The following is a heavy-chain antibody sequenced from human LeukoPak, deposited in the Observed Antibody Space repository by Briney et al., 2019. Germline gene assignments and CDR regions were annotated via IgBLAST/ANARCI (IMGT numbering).Heavy chain of an antibody. D-gene: IGHD4-23*01. V-gene: IGHV1-69*06. CDR3: ARGPISAITPIFDY. CDR1: GGTFSSYA. CDR2: IIPIFGTA. J-gene: IGHJ4*02. Sequence: SVKVSCKASGGTFSSYAISWVRQAPGQGLEWMGGIIPIFGTANYAQKFQGRVTITADKSTSTAYMELSRLRFEDTAVYYCARGPISAITPIFDYWGQGTLVTVSS.